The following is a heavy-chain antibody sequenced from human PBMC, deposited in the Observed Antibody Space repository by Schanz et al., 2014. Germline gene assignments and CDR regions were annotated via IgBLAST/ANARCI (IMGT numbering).Heavy chain of an antibody. CDR2: ISFDGRNT. CDR3: AKDPYDVLTGYQYYFDY. V-gene: IGHV3-30*18. D-gene: IGHD3-9*01. CDR1: GFTFSIYG. J-gene: IGHJ4*02. Sequence: VQLLESGGGLVQPGGSLRLSCAASGFTFSIYGMSWVRQAPGKGLEWVGFISFDGRNTGYAHSVKGRFTISRDNSKNTLFLQMNSLRAEDTDVYFCAKDPYDVLTGYQYYFDYWGQGSLVTVSS.